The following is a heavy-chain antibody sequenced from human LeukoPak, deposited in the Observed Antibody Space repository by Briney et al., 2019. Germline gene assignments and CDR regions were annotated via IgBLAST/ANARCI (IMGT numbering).Heavy chain of an antibody. CDR1: GFTFSSYS. CDR2: ISSSSSYI. CDR3: ARDRLGLERSLVDS. Sequence: PGGSLRLSCAASGFTFSSYSMNWVRQAPGKGLEWVSSISSSSSYIYYADSVKGRFTISRDNAKNSLYLQMNSLRAEDTAVYYCARDRLGLERSLVDSWGQGTLATVSS. J-gene: IGHJ4*02. D-gene: IGHD1-1*01. V-gene: IGHV3-21*01.